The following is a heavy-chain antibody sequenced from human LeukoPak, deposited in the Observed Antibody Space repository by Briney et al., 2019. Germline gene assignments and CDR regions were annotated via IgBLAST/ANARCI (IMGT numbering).Heavy chain of an antibody. CDR1: GXTFSSYA. V-gene: IGHV3-23*01. Sequence: PGGSLRLSCAASGXTFSSYAMSWVRQAPGKGLEWVSAISGSGGSTYYADSVKGRFTISRDNSKNTLYLQMNSLRAEDTAVYYCAKRTLGSGWPFDYWGQGTLVTVSS. J-gene: IGHJ4*02. CDR3: AKRTLGSGWPFDY. D-gene: IGHD6-19*01. CDR2: ISGSGGST.